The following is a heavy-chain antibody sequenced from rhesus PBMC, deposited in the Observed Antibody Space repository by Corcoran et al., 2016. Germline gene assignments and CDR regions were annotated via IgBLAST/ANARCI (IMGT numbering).Heavy chain of an antibody. CDR3: ARGYTIFGLVTTFDY. CDR2: ISCSSGST. V-gene: IGHV4-65*01. Sequence: QVQLQESGPGLVKPSETLSLTCAVSGGSISSSNWWGWIRQPPGKGLEWIGYISCSSGSTYYNPSLKSRVTISTATSKNQFALKLSCVTAADTAVYYCARGYTIFGLVTTFDYWGQGVLVTVSS. D-gene: IGHD3-3*01. CDR1: GGSISSSNW. J-gene: IGHJ4*01.